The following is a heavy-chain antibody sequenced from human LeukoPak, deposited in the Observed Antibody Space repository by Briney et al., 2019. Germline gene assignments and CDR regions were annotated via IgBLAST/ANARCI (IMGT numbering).Heavy chain of an antibody. CDR2: IYTSGST. Sequence: PSETLSLTCTVSGGSISSYYWSWIRQPAGKGLEWIGRIYTSGSTNYNPSLKSRVTMSVDTSKNQFSLKLSSVTAADTAVYYCARAGWSSSVDWFDPWGQGTLVTVSS. D-gene: IGHD2-2*01. CDR1: GGSISSYY. CDR3: ARAGWSSSVDWFDP. J-gene: IGHJ5*02. V-gene: IGHV4-4*07.